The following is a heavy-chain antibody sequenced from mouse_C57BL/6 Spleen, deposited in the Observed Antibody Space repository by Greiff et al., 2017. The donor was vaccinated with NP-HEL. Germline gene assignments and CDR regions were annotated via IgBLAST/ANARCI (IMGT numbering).Heavy chain of an antibody. Sequence: QVQLQQPGAELVKPGASVKLSCKASGYAFSSYWMNWVKQRPGKGLEWIGQIYPGDGDTNYNGKFKGKATLTADKSSSTAYMQLSSLTSEDSAVYFCAKPLTGLYAMDDWGQGTSVTVSS. V-gene: IGHV1-80*01. D-gene: IGHD4-1*01. CDR1: GYAFSSYW. CDR3: AKPLTGLYAMDD. J-gene: IGHJ4*01. CDR2: IYPGDGDT.